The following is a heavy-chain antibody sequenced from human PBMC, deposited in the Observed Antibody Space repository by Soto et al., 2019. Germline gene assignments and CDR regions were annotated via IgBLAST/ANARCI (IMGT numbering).Heavy chain of an antibody. Sequence: VASLKISCSGSGYSFSSYWIAWGRQMPGKGLEWMGIIYPGDSDTIYSPSFQGQVTFSADKSTNTAYLQWSSLKASDTATYYCARHAGYCSTTSCSQNDYWGQGTLVTVSS. V-gene: IGHV5-51*01. CDR2: IYPGDSDT. CDR3: ARHAGYCSTTSCSQNDY. CDR1: GYSFSSYW. D-gene: IGHD2-2*01. J-gene: IGHJ4*02.